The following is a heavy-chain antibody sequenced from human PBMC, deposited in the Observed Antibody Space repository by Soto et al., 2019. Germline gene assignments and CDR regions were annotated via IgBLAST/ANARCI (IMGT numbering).Heavy chain of an antibody. CDR1: GFSFSTYT. Sequence: GSLILSCAASGFSFSTYTMSWVRRAPGKGLEWVSAISGSGGSPSYADSVQGRFTISRDNPKKTLYLQMNSLRAEDTAVYYCAKARCTTSNCYVHDYWGQGTLVTVSS. CDR2: ISGSGGSP. V-gene: IGHV3-23*01. D-gene: IGHD2-8*01. CDR3: AKARCTTSNCYVHDY. J-gene: IGHJ4*02.